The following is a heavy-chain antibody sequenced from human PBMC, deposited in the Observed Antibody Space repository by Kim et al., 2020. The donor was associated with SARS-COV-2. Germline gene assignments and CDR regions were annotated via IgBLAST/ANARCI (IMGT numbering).Heavy chain of an antibody. V-gene: IGHV1-69*01. J-gene: IGHJ4*02. CDR3: ARGTTPGY. CDR2: FGTA. Sequence: FGTANYAQKFQGRVTITADESTSTAYMELSSLRSEDTAVYYCARGTTPGYWGQGTLVTVSS. D-gene: IGHD1-1*01.